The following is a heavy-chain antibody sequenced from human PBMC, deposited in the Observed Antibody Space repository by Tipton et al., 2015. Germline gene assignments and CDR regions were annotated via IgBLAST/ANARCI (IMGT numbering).Heavy chain of an antibody. V-gene: IGHV3-21*04. CDR1: GFTFSSYS. Sequence: GSLRLSCAASGFTFSSYSMNWVRQAPGKGLEWVSSISRSKSDIYYADSVKGRFTISRDIPRNTIFLQMDSLRAEDTAVYFCARQAPAARLDYWGQGTLVTVSS. CDR2: ISRSKSDI. D-gene: IGHD2-2*01. CDR3: ARQAPAARLDY. J-gene: IGHJ4*02.